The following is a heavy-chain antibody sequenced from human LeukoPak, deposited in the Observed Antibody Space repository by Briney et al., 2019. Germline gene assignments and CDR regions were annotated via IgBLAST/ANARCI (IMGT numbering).Heavy chain of an antibody. CDR2: ISGSGGST. J-gene: IGHJ4*02. Sequence: PGGSLRLSCAASGFTFSSYAMSWVRQAPGKGLEWVSAISGSGGSTYYADSVKGRFTISRDNSKNTLYLQMNSLRAEDTAVYYCAKDLVWNVDTAMVSVFDYWGQGTPVTVSS. D-gene: IGHD5-18*01. V-gene: IGHV3-23*01. CDR3: AKDLVWNVDTAMVSVFDY. CDR1: GFTFSSYA.